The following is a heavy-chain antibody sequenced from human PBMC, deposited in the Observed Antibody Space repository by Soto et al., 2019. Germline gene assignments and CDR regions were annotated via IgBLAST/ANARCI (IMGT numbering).Heavy chain of an antibody. Sequence: QVQLVQSGAEVKKPGSSVKVSCKASGGTFSSYAISWVRQAPGQGLEWMGGIIPIFGTANHAQKFQGRVTITADEATSTAYMELSSLRSEDTAVYYCARGCSGGSCYWGAFDYWGQGTLVTVSS. CDR3: ARGCSGGSCYWGAFDY. CDR1: GGTFSSYA. CDR2: IIPIFGTA. D-gene: IGHD2-15*01. J-gene: IGHJ4*02. V-gene: IGHV1-69*01.